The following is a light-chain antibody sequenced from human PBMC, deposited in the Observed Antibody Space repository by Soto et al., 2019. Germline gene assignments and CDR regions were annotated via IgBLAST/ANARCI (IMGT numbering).Light chain of an antibody. J-gene: IGKJ3*01. Sequence: ETLMTQSPGTLSLSPGERATLSCRASQFVSSTYFAWYQQKAGQAPRLLIYATVTRATGIPDRFSGSVSGTDITLTISRLEPEDSAVYYCQQYGSSPTTFGPGTKVHIK. CDR3: QQYGSSPTT. CDR1: QFVSSTY. V-gene: IGKV3-20*01. CDR2: ATV.